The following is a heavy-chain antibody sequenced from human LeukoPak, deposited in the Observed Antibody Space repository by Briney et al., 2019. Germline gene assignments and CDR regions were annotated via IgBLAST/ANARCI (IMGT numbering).Heavy chain of an antibody. Sequence: ASVKVSCKASGYTFTGYYIHWVRQAPGQGPEWMGWINPHSGATNYAQKFQGRVTMTRDTSISTAFMELSSLRFDGTAMYYCSRDLLMYYSGSGESTWGQGTQVTVSS. D-gene: IGHD3-10*01. CDR2: INPHSGAT. J-gene: IGHJ5*02. CDR1: GYTFTGYY. CDR3: SRDLLMYYSGSGEST. V-gene: IGHV1-2*02.